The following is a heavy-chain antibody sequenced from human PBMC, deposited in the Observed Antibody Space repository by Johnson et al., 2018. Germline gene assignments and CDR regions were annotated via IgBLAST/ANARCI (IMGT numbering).Heavy chain of an antibody. D-gene: IGHD3-22*01. J-gene: IGHJ3*02. V-gene: IGHV4-59*01. CDR2: IYYSGST. CDR3: ERGFPSSGYSHYDAFDI. Sequence: QVQLQESGPGLVKPSETLSLTCTVSGGSISSYYWSWIRQPPGKGLEWIGYIYYSGSTNSKPSLKSRVTISVDTSKTQFSLKRSSVTAADTAVYYCERGFPSSGYSHYDAFDIWGQGTMVTVSS. CDR1: GGSISSYY.